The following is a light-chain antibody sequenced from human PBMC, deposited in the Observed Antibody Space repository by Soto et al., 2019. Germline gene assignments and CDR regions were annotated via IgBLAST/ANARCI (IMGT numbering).Light chain of an antibody. J-gene: IGLJ1*01. CDR3: CSYADSTTYV. CDR1: SSDVGTYNL. CDR2: EGS. Sequence: QSALTQSASESGSPGQSITISCTGTSSDVGTYNLVSWYQQHPGKAPKLMIYEGSKWPSGVSNRFSGSKSGITASLTISGLQAEDEADYYCCSYADSTTYVFGTGTKLTVL. V-gene: IGLV2-23*01.